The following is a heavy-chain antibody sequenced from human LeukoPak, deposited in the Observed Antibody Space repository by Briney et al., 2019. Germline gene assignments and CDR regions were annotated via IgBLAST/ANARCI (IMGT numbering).Heavy chain of an antibody. CDR2: IYCSGSA. CDR3: ARHPAIAAAGSFDY. J-gene: IGHJ4*02. V-gene: IGHV4-59*08. Sequence: ASETLSLTCTVSGGSISSYYWSWIRQPPGKGLEWIGYIYCSGSANYNPSLKSRVTISVDTSKNQFSLKLSSVTAADTAVYYCARHPAIAAAGSFDYWGQGTLVTVSS. CDR1: GGSISSYY. D-gene: IGHD6-13*01.